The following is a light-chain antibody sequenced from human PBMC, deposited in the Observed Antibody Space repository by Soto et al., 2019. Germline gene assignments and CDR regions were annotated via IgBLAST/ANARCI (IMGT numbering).Light chain of an antibody. Sequence: EVVLTQPPATLSLSLGEVATLSCRASQSVDRDLAWYRQKPGQPPSLLIHGASTRATGVPARFSGSGSETEFALVITSLQSEDFAVYFCHQYNQWPRTFGQGTKVEIK. J-gene: IGKJ1*01. CDR2: GAS. V-gene: IGKV3-15*01. CDR3: HQYNQWPRT. CDR1: QSVDRD.